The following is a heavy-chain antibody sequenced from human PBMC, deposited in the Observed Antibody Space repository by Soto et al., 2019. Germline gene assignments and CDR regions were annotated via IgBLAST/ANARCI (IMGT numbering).Heavy chain of an antibody. CDR2: ISAYNGNT. V-gene: IGHV1-18*01. D-gene: IGHD4-4*01. CDR1: GYTFTSYG. CDR3: ARDLFSNYGVKNYYYYYYMDV. Sequence: GASVKVSCKASGYTFTSYGISWVRQAPGQGLEWMGWISAYNGNTNYAQKLQGRVTMTTDTSTSTAYMELGSLRSDDTAVYYCARDLFSNYGVKNYYYYYYMDVWGKGTTVTVSS. J-gene: IGHJ6*03.